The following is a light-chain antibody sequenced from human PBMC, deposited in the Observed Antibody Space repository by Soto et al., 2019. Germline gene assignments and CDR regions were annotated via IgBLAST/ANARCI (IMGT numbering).Light chain of an antibody. V-gene: IGLV1-44*01. J-gene: IGLJ2*01. Sequence: QSVLTHPPSASGTPGQRVTSSCSGSSSNIGSNTVNWYQQLPGTAPKLLIYSNNQRPSGVPDRFSGSKSGTSASLAISGLQSEDEADYYWAAWDDSLNGPVVFGGGTKLTVL. CDR2: SNN. CDR1: SSNIGSNT. CDR3: AAWDDSLNGPVV.